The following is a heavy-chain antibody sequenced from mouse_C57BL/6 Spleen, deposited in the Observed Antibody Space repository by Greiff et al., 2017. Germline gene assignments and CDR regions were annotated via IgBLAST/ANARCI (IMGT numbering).Heavy chain of an antibody. V-gene: IGHV1-18*01. Sequence: EVQLQQSGPELVKPGASVKIPCKASGYTFTDYNMDWVKQSHGKSLEWIGDINPNNGGTNYNQKFKGKATLTVDKSSSTAYLELRSLTSEDTAVYYCARWVYDGYLYYAMDYWGQGTTVTVSS. J-gene: IGHJ4*01. CDR3: ARWVYDGYLYYAMDY. D-gene: IGHD2-3*01. CDR1: GYTFTDYN. CDR2: INPNNGGT.